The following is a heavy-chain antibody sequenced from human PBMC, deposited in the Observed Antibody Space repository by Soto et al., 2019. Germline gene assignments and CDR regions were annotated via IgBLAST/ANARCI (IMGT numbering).Heavy chain of an antibody. J-gene: IGHJ4*02. D-gene: IGHD4-17*01. Sequence: ASVKVSCKASGYTFTSYAMHWVRQAPGQRLEWMGWIDAGNGNTKYSQKFQGRVTITRDTPASTAYMELSSLRSEDTAVYYCARSDGPMGDYWGQGTLVPVAS. CDR1: GYTFTSYA. CDR3: ARSDGPMGDY. CDR2: IDAGNGNT. V-gene: IGHV1-3*01.